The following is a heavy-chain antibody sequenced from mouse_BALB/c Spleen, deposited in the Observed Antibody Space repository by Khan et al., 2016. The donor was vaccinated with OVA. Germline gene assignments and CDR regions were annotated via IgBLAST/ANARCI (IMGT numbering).Heavy chain of an antibody. Sequence: LQQPGSELVRPGVSVKLSCKASGYTFTTYWMHWVKQRPGKGLEWIGNIYPGSVRTNYDEKFKSKATLTVDTSSSTAYMQLSSLTSEDSAVDYCTRYPSMDYWGQGTSVTVSS. J-gene: IGHJ4*01. CDR1: GYTFTTYW. CDR2: IYPGSVRT. V-gene: IGHV1S22*01. CDR3: TRYPSMDY.